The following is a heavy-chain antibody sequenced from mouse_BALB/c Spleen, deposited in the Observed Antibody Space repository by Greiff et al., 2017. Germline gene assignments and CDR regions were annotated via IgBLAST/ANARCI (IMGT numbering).Heavy chain of an antibody. J-gene: IGHJ4*01. D-gene: IGHD1-1*01. CDR3: TRRGGSYYAMDY. V-gene: IGHV1-5*01. CDR1: GYSFTSYW. Sequence: EVQLQQSGTVLARPGASVKMSCKASGYSFTSYWMHWVKQRPGQGLEWIGAIYPGNSDTSYNQKFKGKAKLTAVTSASTAYMELSSLTNEDSAVYYCTRRGGSYYAMDYWGQGTSVTVSS. CDR2: IYPGNSDT.